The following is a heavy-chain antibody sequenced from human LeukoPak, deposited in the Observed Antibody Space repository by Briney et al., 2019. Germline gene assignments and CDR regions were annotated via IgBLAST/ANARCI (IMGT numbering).Heavy chain of an antibody. D-gene: IGHD2-2*01. CDR1: GFTFSSYG. V-gene: IGHV3-33*06. Sequence: GRSLRLSCAASGFTFSSYGMHWVRQAPGKGLEWVAVIWYDGSNKYYADSVKGRFTISRDNSKNTLYLQMNSLRAEDTAVYYCAKDRRIVVVPAAPPDAFDIWGQGTLVTVSS. CDR3: AKDRRIVVVPAAPPDAFDI. CDR2: IWYDGSNK. J-gene: IGHJ3*02.